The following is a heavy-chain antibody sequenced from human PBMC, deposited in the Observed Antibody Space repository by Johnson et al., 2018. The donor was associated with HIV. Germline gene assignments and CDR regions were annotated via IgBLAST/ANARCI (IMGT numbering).Heavy chain of an antibody. Sequence: QVQLVESGGGVVQPGRSVRLSCAASGFTFSNYAMHWVRQAPGKGLEWVALISYDGSNKYYADSVKGRFTISRDNSKNTLYLQMNSLRAEDTAVYYCARESGSSGAFDIWGQGTMVTVSS. CDR3: ARESGSSGAFDI. V-gene: IGHV3-30-3*01. CDR1: GFTFSNYA. CDR2: ISYDGSNK. J-gene: IGHJ3*02. D-gene: IGHD1-26*01.